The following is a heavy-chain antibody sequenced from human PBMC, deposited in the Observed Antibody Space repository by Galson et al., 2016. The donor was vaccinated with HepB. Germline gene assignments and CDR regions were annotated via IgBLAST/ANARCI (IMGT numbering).Heavy chain of an antibody. CDR2: ISPVFGRA. CDR1: GYTFTTYG. CDR3: ARGHSGTYFNERYHFDS. D-gene: IGHD3-10*01. Sequence: SVKVSCKASGYTFTTYGINWVRQAPGQGLEWMGWISPVFGRANYAQKFQGRVTITADKFTSTVYMELRSLRSDDTAVFYCARGHSGTYFNERYHFDSWGQGTLVTVSS. J-gene: IGHJ4*02. V-gene: IGHV1-69*06.